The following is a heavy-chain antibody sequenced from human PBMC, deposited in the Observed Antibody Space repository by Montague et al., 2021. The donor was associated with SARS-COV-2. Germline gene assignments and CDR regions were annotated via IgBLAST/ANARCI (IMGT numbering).Heavy chain of an antibody. Sequence: CAISGDSVSSNSAAWNWIRQSPSRGLEWLGRTYYRSKWHNDYAVSVKSRITINPDTSKNQFSLQLKSVTPTDTAVYYCARGWVATIPHMDNWGQGSLVIVSS. J-gene: IGHJ4*02. V-gene: IGHV6-1*01. CDR3: ARGWVATIPHMDN. CDR1: GDSVSSNSAA. D-gene: IGHD5-12*01. CDR2: TYYRSKWHN.